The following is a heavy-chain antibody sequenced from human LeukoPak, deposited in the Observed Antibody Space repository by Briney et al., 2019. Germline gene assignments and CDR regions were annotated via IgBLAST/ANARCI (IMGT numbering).Heavy chain of an antibody. V-gene: IGHV3-23*01. CDR1: EFDFSTHA. CDR2: IYGNAGRT. CDR3: ARAGSDNYYSGINY. D-gene: IGHD1-26*01. J-gene: IGHJ4*02. Sequence: GGSLRLSCAASEFDFSTHAMTWVRQAPGKGLEWVSGIYGNAGRTFYADSVKGRFTMSRDNSKNTLYLQMDSLRVEDTAIYYCARAGSDNYYSGINYWGQGTLVTVSS.